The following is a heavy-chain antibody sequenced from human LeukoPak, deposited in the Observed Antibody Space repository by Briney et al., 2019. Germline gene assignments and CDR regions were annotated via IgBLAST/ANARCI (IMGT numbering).Heavy chain of an antibody. CDR2: IYYSGTT. Sequence: SETLSLTCTVSGGSISSYYWGWIRQPPGKGLEWIGSIYYSGTTYYNPSLKSRVTISVDTSKNQFSLKLSSVTAADTALYYCAKHYMGSSYNHGLDCWGQGTLVTVSS. V-gene: IGHV4-39*01. CDR3: AKHYMGSSYNHGLDC. D-gene: IGHD3-10*01. CDR1: GGSISSYY. J-gene: IGHJ4*02.